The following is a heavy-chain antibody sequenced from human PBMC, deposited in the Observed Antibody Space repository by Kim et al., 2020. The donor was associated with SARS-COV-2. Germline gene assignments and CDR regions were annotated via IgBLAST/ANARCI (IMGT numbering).Heavy chain of an antibody. CDR2: ISYDGSNK. Sequence: GGSLRLSCAASGFTFSSYAMHWVRQAPGKGLEWVAVISYDGSNKYYADSVKGRFTISRDNSKNTLYLQVNSLRAEDTAVYYCARDPQSYSDSSGYPNPVWYFDYWGEGTLVTVSS. CDR1: GFTFSSYA. J-gene: IGHJ4*02. D-gene: IGHD3-22*01. V-gene: IGHV3-30*04. CDR3: ARDPQSYSDSSGYPNPVWYFDY.